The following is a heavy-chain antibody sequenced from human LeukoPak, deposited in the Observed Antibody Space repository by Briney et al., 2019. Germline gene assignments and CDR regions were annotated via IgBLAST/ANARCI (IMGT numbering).Heavy chain of an antibody. CDR3: ARDRSSSDY. Sequence: GASVKVSCKASGYTFTSYGISWVRQAPGQGLEWMGWISAYNGNTNYAQMLQGRVTMTTDTSTNTAYMELRSLTSDDTAVHYCARDRSSSDYWGQGTLVTVTS. V-gene: IGHV1-18*01. CDR2: ISAYNGNT. J-gene: IGHJ4*02. CDR1: GYTFTSYG.